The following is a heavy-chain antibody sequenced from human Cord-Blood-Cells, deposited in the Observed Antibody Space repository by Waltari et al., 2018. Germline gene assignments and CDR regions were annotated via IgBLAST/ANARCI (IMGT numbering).Heavy chain of an antibody. J-gene: IGHJ3*02. CDR3: ARDWPGPEDAFDI. CDR2: IWYDGSNK. V-gene: IGHV3-33*01. CDR1: GFTFSSYG. D-gene: IGHD7-27*01. Sequence: VQLVESGGGVVQPGRSLRPPCAASGFTFSSYGMHWVRQAPGKGLEWVAVIWYDGSNKYYADSVKGRFTISRDNSKKTLYLQMNSLRAEDTAVYYCARDWPGPEDAFDIWGQGTMVTVSS.